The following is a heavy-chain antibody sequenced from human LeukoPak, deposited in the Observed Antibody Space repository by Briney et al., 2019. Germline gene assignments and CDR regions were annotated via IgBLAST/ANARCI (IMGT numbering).Heavy chain of an antibody. V-gene: IGHV1-2*02. CDR1: GYTFTGYY. Sequence: SVKVCCNSSGYTFTGYYIHWVRQAPGQGLEWIGWIKTNSRGANFAQMFQGSVTIASDTSINTDYMELRRLRSDDTAVYYCARERTTVTSLDYWGREDLVSVSS. CDR2: IKTNSRGA. D-gene: IGHD4-17*01. J-gene: IGHJ4*02. CDR3: ARERTTVTSLDY.